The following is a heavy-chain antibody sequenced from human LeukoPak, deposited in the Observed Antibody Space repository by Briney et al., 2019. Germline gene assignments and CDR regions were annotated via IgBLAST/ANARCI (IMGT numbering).Heavy chain of an antibody. D-gene: IGHD2-2*02. Sequence: GGSLRLSCAASGFTFSSYAMSWVRQAPGRGLEWVSAISGSGGSTYYADSVKGRFIISRDNSKNTLYLQMNSLRAEDTAVYYCAKGYGYTYYYYGMDVWGQGTTVTVSS. CDR3: AKGYGYTYYYYGMDV. V-gene: IGHV3-23*01. J-gene: IGHJ6*02. CDR1: GFTFSSYA. CDR2: ISGSGGST.